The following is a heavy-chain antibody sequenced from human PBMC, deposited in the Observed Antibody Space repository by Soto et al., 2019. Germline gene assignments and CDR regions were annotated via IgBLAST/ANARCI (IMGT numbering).Heavy chain of an antibody. CDR1: GFTVSSNY. V-gene: IGHV3-53*01. Sequence: PGGSLRLSCVVSGFTVSSNYMSWVRQAPGKGLEWVSFIYSDGSTYYADSVKGRFTISRLSSKNTLYLQMNSLRAEDTAVYYCAKDQGSSWYEIDYWGQGTLVTVSS. J-gene: IGHJ4*02. CDR2: IYSDGST. CDR3: AKDQGSSWYEIDY. D-gene: IGHD6-13*01.